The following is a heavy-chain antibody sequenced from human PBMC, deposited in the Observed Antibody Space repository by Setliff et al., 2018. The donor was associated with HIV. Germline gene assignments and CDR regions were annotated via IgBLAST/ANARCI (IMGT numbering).Heavy chain of an antibody. Sequence: SETLSLTCSVSGGSFSGYYWSWIRQPPGKGLEYIGYIYYSGNTDYNPSLKSRVTISVDRSKNQFSLKLNSVTAADTAVYYCARSPGVDTNMAFDYWGQGMLVTVSS. CDR1: GGSFSGYY. D-gene: IGHD5-18*01. V-gene: IGHV4-59*01. J-gene: IGHJ4*02. CDR2: IYYSGNT. CDR3: ARSPGVDTNMAFDY.